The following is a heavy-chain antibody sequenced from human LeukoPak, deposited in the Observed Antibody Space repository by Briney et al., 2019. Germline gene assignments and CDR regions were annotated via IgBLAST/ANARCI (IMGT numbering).Heavy chain of an antibody. CDR1: GGSISSYY. D-gene: IGHD3-16*01. CDR2: IYYSGST. J-gene: IGHJ4*02. CDR3: ARDLVH. V-gene: IGHV4-59*01. Sequence: SESLSLTCTVSGGSISSYYWSWIRQPPGKGLEWIGYIYYSGSTNYNPSLKSRVTISVDTSKNQFPLKLSSVTAADTAVYYCARDLVHWGQETLVTVSS.